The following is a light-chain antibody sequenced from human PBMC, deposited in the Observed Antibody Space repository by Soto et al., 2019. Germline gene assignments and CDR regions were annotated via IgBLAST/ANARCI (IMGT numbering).Light chain of an antibody. V-gene: IGKV3-11*01. CDR3: QQSSNWPPLT. J-gene: IGKJ4*01. Sequence: EIVLTQSPATLSLSPGERATLSCRASQSVSSYLAWYQQKPGQAPRLLIYDASNRATGIPARFSGSGSGTDFTLTISTLEPEDFAVYYCQQSSNWPPLTSGGATKVDIK. CDR2: DAS. CDR1: QSVSSY.